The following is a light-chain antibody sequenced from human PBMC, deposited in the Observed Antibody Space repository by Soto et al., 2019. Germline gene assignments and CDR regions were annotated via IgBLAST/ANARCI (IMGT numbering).Light chain of an antibody. CDR2: GAS. J-gene: IGKJ4*01. CDR3: QQYGSSPLT. CDR1: QTVISSY. Sequence: EIVLTQSPGTLSLSPGERATLSCRASQTVISSYLAWYQQKPGQAPRLLISGASSRATGVPDRFSGSGSGTDFTRTINRLEPEDFAVYFCQQYGSSPLTFGGGTKVEIK. V-gene: IGKV3-20*01.